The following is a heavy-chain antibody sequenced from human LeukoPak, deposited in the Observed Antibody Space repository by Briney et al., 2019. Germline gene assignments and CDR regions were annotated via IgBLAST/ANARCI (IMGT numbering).Heavy chain of an antibody. J-gene: IGHJ4*02. CDR2: MNPNSGNT. CDR3: ARGGQQLGPLNFDY. CDR1: GYTFTSYD. D-gene: IGHD6-13*01. V-gene: IGHV1-8*01. Sequence: ASVKVSCTASGYTFTSYDINWVRQAPGPGLEWMGWMNPNSGNTGYAQKFQGRVTMTRNTSITTAYMELSSLRSEDTAVYYCARGGQQLGPLNFDYWGQGTLVTVSS.